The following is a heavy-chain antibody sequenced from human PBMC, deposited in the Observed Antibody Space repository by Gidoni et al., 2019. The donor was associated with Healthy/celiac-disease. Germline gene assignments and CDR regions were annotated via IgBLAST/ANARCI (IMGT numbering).Heavy chain of an antibody. CDR1: GFTFSSYW. CDR3: ARVKELWLGIRV. CDR2: INSDGSST. Sequence: EVQLVESGGGLVQPGGSLRLSCAASGFTFSSYWMNWVRQAPGKGLVWVSRINSDGSSTSYADSVKGRFTISRDNAKNTLYLQMNSLRAEDTAVYYCARVKELWLGIRVWGQGTTVTVSS. D-gene: IGHD5-18*01. V-gene: IGHV3-74*01. J-gene: IGHJ6*02.